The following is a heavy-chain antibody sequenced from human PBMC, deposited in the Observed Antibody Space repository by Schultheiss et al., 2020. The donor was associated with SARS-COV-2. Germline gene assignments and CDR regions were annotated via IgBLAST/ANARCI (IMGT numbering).Heavy chain of an antibody. CDR1: GFTFRNYW. Sequence: GGSLRLSCAASGFTFRNYWMDWVRQAPGKGLQWVANIKQDGSVQHYVDSVRGRFIISRDNAKNSLDLQMNSLRAEDTAVYYCARDYTWGAGTDSWGQGTLVTVSS. CDR3: ARDYTWGAGTDS. D-gene: IGHD6-13*01. V-gene: IGHV3-7*01. CDR2: IKQDGSVQ. J-gene: IGHJ5*02.